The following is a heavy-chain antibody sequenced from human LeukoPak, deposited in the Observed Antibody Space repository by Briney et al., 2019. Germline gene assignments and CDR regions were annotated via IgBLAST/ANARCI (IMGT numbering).Heavy chain of an antibody. CDR1: GGSFSGYY. J-gene: IGHJ6*04. V-gene: IGHV4-34*01. CDR2: INHSGST. D-gene: IGHD2-2*01. Sequence: SETLSLTCAVYGGSFSGYYWSWIRQPPGKGLEWIGEINHSGSTNYNPSLKSRVTISVDTSKNQFSLKLSSVTAADTAVYYCARGFPTDCSSTSCYDVRGEPDYGTDVWGKGTTVTVSS. CDR3: ARGFPTDCSSTSCYDVRGEPDYGTDV.